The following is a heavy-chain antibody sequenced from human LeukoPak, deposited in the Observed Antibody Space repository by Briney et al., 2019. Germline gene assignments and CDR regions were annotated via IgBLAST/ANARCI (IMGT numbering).Heavy chain of an antibody. CDR1: GFTFSTYG. Sequence: PGRSLRLSCAASGFTFSTYGMHWVRQAPGKGLECVAVNPYDGSNKYYTDSVKERFTISRDNSKNTLYLQMNSLRAEDTAVYYCAKASNGGSYYGVIIDYWGQGTLVTVSS. CDR2: NPYDGSNK. V-gene: IGHV3-30*18. D-gene: IGHD1-26*01. CDR3: AKASNGGSYYGVIIDY. J-gene: IGHJ4*02.